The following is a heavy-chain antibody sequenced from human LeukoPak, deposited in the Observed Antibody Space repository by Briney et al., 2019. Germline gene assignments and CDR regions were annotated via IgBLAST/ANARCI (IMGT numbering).Heavy chain of an antibody. CDR3: ARYCSGGRCYSGLDP. J-gene: IGHJ5*02. D-gene: IGHD2-15*01. V-gene: IGHV3-23*01. CDR1: GFTFSNYA. Sequence: GGSLRLSCAISGFTFSNYAMNWVRQAPGKGLEWVSAITGSGGVTYYADSVKGRFTISRDSSKNTLYLQMNSLRAEDTAVYYCARYCSGGRCYSGLDPWGQGALVTVSS. CDR2: ITGSGGVT.